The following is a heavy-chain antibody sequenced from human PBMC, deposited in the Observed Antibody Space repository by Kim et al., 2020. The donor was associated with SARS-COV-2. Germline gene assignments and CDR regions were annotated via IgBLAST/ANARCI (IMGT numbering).Heavy chain of an antibody. CDR1: GFTFSSYA. D-gene: IGHD2-8*02. Sequence: GGSLRLSCSASGFTFSSYAMHWVRQAPGKGLEYVSAISSNGGSTYYADSVKGRFTISRDNSKNTLYLQMSSLRAEDTAVYYCVKEEDRWYWSHYFDYWGQGTLVTVSS. V-gene: IGHV3-64D*09. J-gene: IGHJ4*02. CDR2: ISSNGGST. CDR3: VKEEDRWYWSHYFDY.